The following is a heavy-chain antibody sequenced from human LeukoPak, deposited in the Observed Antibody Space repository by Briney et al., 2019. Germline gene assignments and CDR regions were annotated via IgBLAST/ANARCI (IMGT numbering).Heavy chain of an antibody. CDR1: GFTVSSNY. CDR3: ARGGYTYGSNYYYAMDV. D-gene: IGHD5-18*01. CDR2: IYRGGTT. J-gene: IGHJ6*02. V-gene: IGHV3-53*04. Sequence: GGSLRLSCAASGFTVSSNYMTWVRQAPGKGLEWVSLIYRGGTTYYADSVKGRFTISRHNSMNTLYLRMNSLRAEDTAVYYCARGGYTYGSNYYYAMDVWGQGTTVTVSS.